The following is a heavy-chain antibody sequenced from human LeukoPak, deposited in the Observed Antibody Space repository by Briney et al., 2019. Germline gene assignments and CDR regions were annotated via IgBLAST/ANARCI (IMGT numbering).Heavy chain of an antibody. J-gene: IGHJ4*02. CDR2: IKSKTDGGTT. CDR1: GFTFSDYY. V-gene: IGHV3-15*01. D-gene: IGHD5-12*01. CDR3: TTDGNSGYDQGFDY. Sequence: GGSLRLSCAASGFTFSDYYMSWVRQAPGKGLEWVGRIKSKTDGGTTDYAAPVKGRFTISRDDSKNTLYLQMNSLKTEDTAVYYCTTDGNSGYDQGFDYWGQGTLVTVSS.